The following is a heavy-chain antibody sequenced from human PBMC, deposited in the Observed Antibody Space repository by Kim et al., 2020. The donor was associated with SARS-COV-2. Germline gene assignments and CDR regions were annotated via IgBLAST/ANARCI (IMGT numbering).Heavy chain of an antibody. CDR3: ATTTPRIAAAGTADY. D-gene: IGHD6-13*01. V-gene: IGHV4-39*07. J-gene: IGHJ4*02. Sequence: PSLRSQVTISVDTSKNQFSLKLSSVTAADTAVYYCATTTPRIAAAGTADYWGQGTLVTVSS.